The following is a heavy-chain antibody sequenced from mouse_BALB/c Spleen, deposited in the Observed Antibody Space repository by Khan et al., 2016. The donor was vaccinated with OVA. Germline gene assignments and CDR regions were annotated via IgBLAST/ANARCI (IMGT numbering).Heavy chain of an antibody. CDR1: GYTFTDYY. V-gene: IGHV1-77*01. CDR3: AREWAAWFPY. J-gene: IGHJ3*01. CDR2: IYPGSDNT. Sequence: QVQLQQSGAQLARPGASVRLSCKASGYTFTDYYINWMRQRTGEGLEWIGEIYPGSDNTYYNEKFKDRATLTADKSSSTAYMHLSSLTSEDSAVYFWAREWAAWFPYWGQGTLVTVSA.